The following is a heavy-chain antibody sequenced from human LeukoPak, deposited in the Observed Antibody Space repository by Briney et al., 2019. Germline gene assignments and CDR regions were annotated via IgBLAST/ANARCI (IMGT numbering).Heavy chain of an antibody. CDR3: ARGKYSRSWDPSSDY. D-gene: IGHD6-13*01. CDR1: GFTFSSYS. V-gene: IGHV3-21*01. J-gene: IGHJ4*02. Sequence: GGSLRLSCAASGFTFSSYSMNWVRQAPGKGLEWVSSISSSSSYIYYADSVKGRFTISRDNAKNSLYLQMNSLRAEDTAVYYCARGKYSRSWDPSSDYWGQGTLVTVSS. CDR2: ISSSSSYI.